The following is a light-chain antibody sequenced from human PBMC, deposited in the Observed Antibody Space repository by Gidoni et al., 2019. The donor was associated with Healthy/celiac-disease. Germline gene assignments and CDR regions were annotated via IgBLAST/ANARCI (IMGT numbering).Light chain of an antibody. CDR3: AAWDDSLSGPV. V-gene: IGLV1-47*01. CDR1: SSNIGSNY. Sequence: QSVLTQPPSASATPGHRVTISCSGSSSNIGSNYVYWYQQLPGTAPKLLIYRNNQRPSGVPDRFSGSKSGTSASLAISGLRSEDEADYYCAAWDDSLSGPVFGGGTKLTVL. J-gene: IGLJ3*02. CDR2: RNN.